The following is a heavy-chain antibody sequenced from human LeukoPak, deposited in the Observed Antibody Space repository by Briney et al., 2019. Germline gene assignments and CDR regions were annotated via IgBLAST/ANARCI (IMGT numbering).Heavy chain of an antibody. V-gene: IGHV3-23*01. CDR2: ISHGGDSA. CDR3: AKGRSGWYEGLVY. Sequence: GGSLRLSCTASGFTFSTYAMTWVRQAPGKGLEWVSVISHGGDSAWYADSVKGRFTISRDNSKSTLFLQMNSLRADDTAIYYCAKGRSGWYEGLVYWGQGILVTVSS. CDR1: GFTFSTYA. J-gene: IGHJ4*02. D-gene: IGHD6-19*01.